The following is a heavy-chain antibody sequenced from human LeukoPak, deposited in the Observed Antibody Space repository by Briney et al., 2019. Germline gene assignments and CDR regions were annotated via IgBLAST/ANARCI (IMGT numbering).Heavy chain of an antibody. CDR1: GFTFDDYA. Sequence: GRSLRLSCAASGFTFDDYAMHWVRQAPGKGLEWVSGISWNSGSIGYADSVKGRFTISRDNSKNTLYLQMNSLRAEDTAVYYCAKDGALAYSYADFWGQGALVTVSS. CDR2: ISWNSGSI. J-gene: IGHJ4*02. CDR3: AKDGALAYSYADF. D-gene: IGHD5-18*01. V-gene: IGHV3-9*01.